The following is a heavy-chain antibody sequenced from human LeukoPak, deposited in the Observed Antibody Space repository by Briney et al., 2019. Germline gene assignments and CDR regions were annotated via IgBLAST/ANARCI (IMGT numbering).Heavy chain of an antibody. D-gene: IGHD6-13*01. CDR1: GFTFSSYA. Sequence: GSLRLSCAASGFTFSSYAMSWIRQPPGKGLEWMGYIYYNGYTNYNPSLKSRVTISIDTSKNQFSLKLSSVTAADTAVYYCARDWGPYSGLGMDVWGQGTTVTVSS. V-gene: IGHV4-59*01. CDR2: IYYNGYT. CDR3: ARDWGPYSGLGMDV. J-gene: IGHJ6*02.